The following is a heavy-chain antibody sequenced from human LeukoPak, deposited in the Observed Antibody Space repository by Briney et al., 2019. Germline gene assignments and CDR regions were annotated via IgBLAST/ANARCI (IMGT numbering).Heavy chain of an antibody. V-gene: IGHV1-3*01. D-gene: IGHD3-9*01. CDR2: INAGNGNT. J-gene: IGHJ4*02. CDR3: ARVEAVRYFDWLSNYFDY. CDR1: GYTFTSYA. Sequence: ASVKVSCKASGYTFTSYAMHWVRQAPGQRLEWMGWINAGNGNTKYSQKFQGRVTITRDTSASTAYMELSSLRSEDTAVYYCARVEAVRYFDWLSNYFDYWGQGTLVTVSS.